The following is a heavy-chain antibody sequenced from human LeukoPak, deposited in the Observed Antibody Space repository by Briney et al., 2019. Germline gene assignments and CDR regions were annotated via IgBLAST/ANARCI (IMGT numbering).Heavy chain of an antibody. CDR2: INPNSGGT. V-gene: IGHV1-2*02. CDR1: GYSFTAYY. Sequence: ASVKVSCKASGYSFTAYYMHWVRQAPGQGLGWMGWINPNSGGTNYAQKFQGRVTMTRDTSITTAYMELSRLRSDDTAVYYCVRDSGIYRDGFDIWGQGTMVTVSS. D-gene: IGHD1-26*01. CDR3: VRDSGIYRDGFDI. J-gene: IGHJ3*02.